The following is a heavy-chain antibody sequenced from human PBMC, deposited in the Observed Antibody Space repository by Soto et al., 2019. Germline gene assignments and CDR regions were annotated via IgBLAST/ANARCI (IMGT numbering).Heavy chain of an antibody. J-gene: IGHJ5*02. D-gene: IGHD6-13*01. V-gene: IGHV1-8*01. CDR2: MNPNSGNT. Sequence: QVQLVQSGAEVKKPGASVKVSCKASGYTFTSYDINWVRQATGQGLEWMGWMNPNSGNTGYAQKFQGRVTMTRNTSISTAYMALSSLRSDDTAVYYCARAAAAGNWFDPWGQGTLVTVSS. CDR1: GYTFTSYD. CDR3: ARAAAAGNWFDP.